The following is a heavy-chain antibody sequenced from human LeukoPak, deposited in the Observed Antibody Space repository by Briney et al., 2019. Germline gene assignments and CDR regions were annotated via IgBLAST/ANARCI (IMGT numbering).Heavy chain of an antibody. CDR2: IWYDGSNK. V-gene: IGHV3-33*01. D-gene: IGHD6-13*01. CDR3: ARDREQQVGEFDY. Sequence: GGSLRLSRAASGFTFSSYGMHCVRQAPGKGLEWVAVIWYDGSNKYYADSVKGRFTISRDNSKNTLYLQMNSLRAEDTAVYYCARDREQQVGEFDYWGQGTLVTVSS. CDR1: GFTFSSYG. J-gene: IGHJ4*02.